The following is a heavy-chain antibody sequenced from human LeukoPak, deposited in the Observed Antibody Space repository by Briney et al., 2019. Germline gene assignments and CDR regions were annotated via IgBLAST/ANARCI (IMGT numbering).Heavy chain of an antibody. V-gene: IGHV3-23*01. D-gene: IGHD3-10*01. CDR1: GFTFSSYA. J-gene: IGHJ6*02. CDR3: AKDRRFDGSGSYPKYYYGMDV. CDR2: ISGSGGRT. Sequence: PGGSLRLSCAASGFTFSSYAMSWVRPAPGKGLEWVSAISGSGGRTYYADSVKGRFTISRDNSKNTLYLQMNSLRAEDTAVYYCAKDRRFDGSGSYPKYYYGMDVWGQGTTVTVSS.